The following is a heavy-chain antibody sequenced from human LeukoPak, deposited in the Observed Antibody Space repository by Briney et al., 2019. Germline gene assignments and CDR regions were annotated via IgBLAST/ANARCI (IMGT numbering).Heavy chain of an antibody. J-gene: IGHJ4*02. Sequence: SETLSLTCTVSGGSISSSSYYWGWIRQPPGKGLEWIGSIYYSGSTYYNPSLKSRVTISVDTSKNQFSLKLSSVTAADTAVYYCARVGSGYLIYWGQGTLVTVSS. D-gene: IGHD5-12*01. CDR2: IYYSGST. CDR3: ARVGSGYLIY. V-gene: IGHV4-39*07. CDR1: GGSISSSSYY.